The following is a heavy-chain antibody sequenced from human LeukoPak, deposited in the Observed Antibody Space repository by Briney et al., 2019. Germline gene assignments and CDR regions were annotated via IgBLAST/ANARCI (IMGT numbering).Heavy chain of an antibody. CDR2: ISWNSGSI. D-gene: IGHD1-26*01. CDR3: AKAPYYVGATPYYFDY. J-gene: IGHJ4*02. Sequence: PGRSLRLSCAASGFTFDDYAMHWVRQAPGKGLEWVLGISWNSGSIGYADSVKGRFTISRDNVKNSLYLQMNSLRAEDTALYYCAKAPYYVGATPYYFDYWGQGTLVTVSS. V-gene: IGHV3-9*01. CDR1: GFTFDDYA.